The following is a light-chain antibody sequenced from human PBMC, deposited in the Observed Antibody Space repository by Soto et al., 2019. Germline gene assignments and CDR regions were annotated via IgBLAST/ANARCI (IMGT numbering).Light chain of an antibody. V-gene: IGKV3-15*01. CDR3: QQYNNWPL. CDR2: GAS. CDR1: QSVSSN. Sequence: EIEMTQSPATLSVAPGERATLSCRASQSVSSNLAWYQQKPGQAPRLLIYGASTGATGIPARFSGSGSGTEFTLTISSLQSEDFAVYYCQQYNNWPLFGQGTKVEIK. J-gene: IGKJ1*01.